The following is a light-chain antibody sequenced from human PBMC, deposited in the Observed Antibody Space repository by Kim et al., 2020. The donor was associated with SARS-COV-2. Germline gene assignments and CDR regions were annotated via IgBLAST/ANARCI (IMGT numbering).Light chain of an antibody. CDR1: QSLLHSNGYNY. CDR3: MQALQTPST. CDR2: LGS. J-gene: IGKJ2*02. V-gene: IGKV2-28*01. Sequence: DIVMTQSPLSLPVTPGETASISCRSSQSLLHSNGYNYLDWYLQTPGQSPQLLIYLGSNRASGVPDRFSGSVSGTDFTLKLSRVEADYVGVYYCMQALQTPSTFGQGTKLEI.